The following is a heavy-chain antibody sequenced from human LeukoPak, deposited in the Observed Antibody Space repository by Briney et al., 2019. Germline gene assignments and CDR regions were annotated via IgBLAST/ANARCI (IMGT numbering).Heavy chain of an antibody. V-gene: IGHV3-7*01. D-gene: IGHD4-17*01. CDR1: GFTFSSYW. Sequence: PGGSLRLSCAASGFTFSSYWMSWVRQAPGKGLEWMASIKQDASETRYVDSVKGRFTILRDNTETSLFLHMNSLRAEDTAVYYCARYGLSDTFDIWGHGTVVTVSS. CDR2: IKQDASET. J-gene: IGHJ3*02. CDR3: ARYGLSDTFDI.